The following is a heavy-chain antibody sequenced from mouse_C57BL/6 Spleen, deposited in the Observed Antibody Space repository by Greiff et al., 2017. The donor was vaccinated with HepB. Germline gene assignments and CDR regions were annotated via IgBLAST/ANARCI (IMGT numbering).Heavy chain of an antibody. CDR1: GYTFTSYW. CDR3: ATPYYYGSSLYFDY. Sequence: QVQLQQPGAELVKPGASVKLSCKASGYTFTSYWMHWVKQRPGQGLEWIGMIHPNSGSTNYNEKFKSKATLTVAKSSSTAYMQLSSLTSEDSAVYYCATPYYYGSSLYFDYWGQGTTLTVSS. J-gene: IGHJ2*01. V-gene: IGHV1-64*01. D-gene: IGHD1-1*01. CDR2: IHPNSGST.